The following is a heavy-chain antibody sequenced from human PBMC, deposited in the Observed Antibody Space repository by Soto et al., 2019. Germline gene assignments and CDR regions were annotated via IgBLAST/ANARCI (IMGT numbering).Heavy chain of an antibody. CDR3: ARQMPTIAVAGTLFDY. Sequence: QVQLVESGGGLVKPGGSLRLSCAASGFTFSDYYMSWIRQAPGKGLEWVSYISSSSSYTNYADSVKGRFTISRDNAKNSLYLQMNSLRAEDTAVYYCARQMPTIAVAGTLFDYWGQGTLVTVSS. CDR2: ISSSSSYT. CDR1: GFTFSDYY. D-gene: IGHD6-19*01. V-gene: IGHV3-11*06. J-gene: IGHJ4*02.